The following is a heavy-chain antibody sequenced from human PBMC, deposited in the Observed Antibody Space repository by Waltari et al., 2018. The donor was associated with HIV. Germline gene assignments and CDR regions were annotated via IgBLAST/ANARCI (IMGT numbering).Heavy chain of an antibody. V-gene: IGHV4-39*01. CDR2: LFHCGST. CDR3: ARHCLQKGWLPQLKYYYGMDV. Sequence: QQQLQESGPGLVKPSETLSLTCTVSGGSISSRSYYLAWLPPSPGKGLEWIGILFHCGSTYYSPSLRIRATISGDMSANRFSLKLTSVTATDTAVYFCARHCLQKGWLPQLKYYYGMDVWGQGTTVIVSS. D-gene: IGHD1-1*01. J-gene: IGHJ6*02. CDR1: GGSISSRSYY.